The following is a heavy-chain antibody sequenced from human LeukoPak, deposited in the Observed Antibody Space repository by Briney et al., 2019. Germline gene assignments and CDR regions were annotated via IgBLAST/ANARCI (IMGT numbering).Heavy chain of an antibody. CDR1: GFTVSSNY. CDR3: AREIGSGSYPDF. D-gene: IGHD3-10*01. J-gene: IGHJ4*02. CDR2: IWHDGSHK. V-gene: IGHV3-33*08. Sequence: GGSLRLSCAASGFTVSSNYMSWVRQAPGQGLEWVALIWHDGSHKFYSNSVRGQFTISRDNSKNTVSLQMNNLRPEDTAVYYCAREIGSGSYPDFWGQGTLVTVSS.